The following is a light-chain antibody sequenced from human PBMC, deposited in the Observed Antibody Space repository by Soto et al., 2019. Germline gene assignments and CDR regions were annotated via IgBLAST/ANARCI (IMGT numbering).Light chain of an antibody. CDR3: QQYGSSLMYT. J-gene: IGKJ2*01. CDR2: GAS. CDR1: QSVYNNY. Sequence: VLTQSPGTLSLSPGERATLSCRASQSVYNNYLAWYQQKSGQAPRLLIYGASSRATGIPDRFSGSGSGTDFTLTISRLEPEDFAVYYCQQYGSSLMYTFGQGTKLEIK. V-gene: IGKV3-20*01.